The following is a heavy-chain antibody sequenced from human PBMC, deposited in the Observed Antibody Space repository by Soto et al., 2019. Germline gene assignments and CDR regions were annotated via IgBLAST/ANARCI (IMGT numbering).Heavy chain of an antibody. D-gene: IGHD4-17*01. V-gene: IGHV3-9*01. J-gene: IGHJ6*03. CDR2: ISWNSGSI. Sequence: PGGSLRLSCAASGFTFDDYAMHWVRQAPGKGLEWVSGISWNSGSIGYADSVKGRFTISRDNAKNSLYLQMNSLRAEDTALYYCAKEGTVNIRLVEYYYYMDVWGKGTTVTVSS. CDR3: AKEGTVNIRLVEYYYYMDV. CDR1: GFTFDDYA.